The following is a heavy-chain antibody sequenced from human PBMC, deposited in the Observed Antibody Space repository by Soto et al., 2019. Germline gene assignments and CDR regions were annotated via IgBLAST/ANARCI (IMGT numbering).Heavy chain of an antibody. D-gene: IGHD6-19*01. CDR2: IYYSGST. CDR1: GGSISSGDYY. V-gene: IGHV4-30-4*01. CDR3: ARKYSSGWYHFDY. Sequence: SETLSLTCTVSGGSISSGDYYWSWIRQPPGKGLEWIGYIYYSGSTYYNPSLKSRVTISVDTSKNQFSLKLSSVTAADTAVYYCARKYSSGWYHFDYWGQGTLVTVSS. J-gene: IGHJ4*02.